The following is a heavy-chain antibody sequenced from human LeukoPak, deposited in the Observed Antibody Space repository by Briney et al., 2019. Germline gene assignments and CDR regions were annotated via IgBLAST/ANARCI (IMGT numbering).Heavy chain of an antibody. CDR2: IIPIFGTA. D-gene: IGHD3-10*01. J-gene: IGHJ4*02. Sequence: GASVTVSFTASGGTFTIYAISWVRQAPGQGLEWMGGIIPIFGTANYTQKFQGRVTITADKSTSTAYMELSSLRSEDTAVYYCARGRARRGVWNYWGQGTLVTVSS. CDR1: GGTFTIYA. CDR3: ARGRARRGVWNY. V-gene: IGHV1-69*06.